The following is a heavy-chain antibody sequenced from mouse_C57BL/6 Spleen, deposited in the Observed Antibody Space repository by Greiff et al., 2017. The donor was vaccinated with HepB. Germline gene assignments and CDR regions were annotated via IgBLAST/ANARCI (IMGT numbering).Heavy chain of an antibody. CDR2: IWRGGST. V-gene: IGHV2-5*01. J-gene: IGHJ1*03. CDR1: GFSLTSYG. Sequence: VMLVESGPGLVQPSQSLSITCTVSGFSLTSYGVHWVRQSPGKGLEWLGVIWRGGSTDYNAAFMSRLSITKDNSKSQVFFKMNSLQADDTAIYYCAKNVYGKRYFDVWGTGTTVTVSS. D-gene: IGHD2-1*01. CDR3: AKNVYGKRYFDV.